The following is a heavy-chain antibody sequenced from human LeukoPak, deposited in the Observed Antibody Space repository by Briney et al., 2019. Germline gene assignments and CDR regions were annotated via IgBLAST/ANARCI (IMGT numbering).Heavy chain of an antibody. J-gene: IGHJ3*02. CDR3: ARGNSGYDYAFDI. Sequence: PSETLSLTCSVSGGSISTFYWSWIRQPPGKGLQWIGFIYSSGSTNYNPSLKSRVTISLDTSKNQFSLRVSSVTSADTAVYYCARGNSGYDYAFDIWGQGTMVTVSS. D-gene: IGHD5-12*01. CDR1: GGSISTFY. CDR2: IYSSGST. V-gene: IGHV4-59*01.